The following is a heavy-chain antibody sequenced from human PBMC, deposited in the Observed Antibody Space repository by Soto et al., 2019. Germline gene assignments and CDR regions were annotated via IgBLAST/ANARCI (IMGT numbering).Heavy chain of an antibody. Sequence: SVKVSCKASGGTFSSYAISWVRQAPGQGLEWMGGIIPIFGTANYAQKFQGRVTITADESTSTAYMELSSLRSEDTAVYYCARDYRSSSSAGWFDPWGQGTLVTVSS. V-gene: IGHV1-69*13. D-gene: IGHD6-6*01. CDR2: IIPIFGTA. J-gene: IGHJ5*02. CDR1: GGTFSSYA. CDR3: ARDYRSSSSAGWFDP.